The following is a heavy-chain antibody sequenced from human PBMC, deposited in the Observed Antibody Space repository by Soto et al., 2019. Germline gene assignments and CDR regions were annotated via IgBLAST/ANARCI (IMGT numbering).Heavy chain of an antibody. J-gene: IGHJ4*02. CDR2: INHSGST. Sequence: SETLSLTCAVYGGSFSGYYWSWIRQPPGKGLGWIGEINHSGSTNYNPSLKSRVTISVDTSKNQFSLKLSSVTAADTAVYYCASVGDSYYDFWSGYHKGYFDYWGQGTLVTVSS. CDR3: ASVGDSYYDFWSGYHKGYFDY. D-gene: IGHD3-3*01. V-gene: IGHV4-34*01. CDR1: GGSFSGYY.